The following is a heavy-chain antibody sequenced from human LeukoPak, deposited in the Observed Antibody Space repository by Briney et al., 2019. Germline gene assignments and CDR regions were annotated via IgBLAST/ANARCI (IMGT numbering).Heavy chain of an antibody. CDR1: GGSISSYY. D-gene: IGHD3-10*01. CDR3: ARDYYGSGSYYWTNWFDP. Sequence: SETLSLTCTVSGGSISSYYWSWIWQPPGKGLEWIGYIYYSGSTNYNPSLKSRVTISVDTSKNQFSLKLSSVTAADTAVYYCARDYYGSGSYYWTNWFDPWGQGTLVTVSS. V-gene: IGHV4-59*01. J-gene: IGHJ5*02. CDR2: IYYSGST.